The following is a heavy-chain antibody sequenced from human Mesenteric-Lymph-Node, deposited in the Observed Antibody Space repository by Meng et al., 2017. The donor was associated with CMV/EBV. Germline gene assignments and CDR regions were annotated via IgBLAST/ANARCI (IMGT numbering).Heavy chain of an antibody. CDR1: GFTFSNAW. V-gene: IGHV3-15*01. J-gene: IGHJ4*02. Sequence: GGSLRLSCAASGFTFSNAWMSWVRQAPGKGLEWVGRIKSKTDGGTTDYAAPVKGRFTISRDDSKNTLYLQMNSLKTEDTAVYYCARGRWDIVVLPAGYYFDYWGQGTLVTVSS. D-gene: IGHD2-2*01. CDR2: IKSKTDGGTT. CDR3: ARGRWDIVVLPAGYYFDY.